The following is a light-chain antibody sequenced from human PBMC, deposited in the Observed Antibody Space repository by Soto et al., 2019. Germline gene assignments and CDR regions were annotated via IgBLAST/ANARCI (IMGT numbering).Light chain of an antibody. CDR2: WAS. V-gene: IGKV4-1*01. J-gene: IGKJ4*01. CDR1: QSVLYSSKNKNY. Sequence: DIVMTQSPDSLSVSLGERATINCKSSQSVLYSSKNKNYLAWYQQRPGQPPKLLIYWASTRESGVPDRFSGSGSVTDFTLTISSLQGEHVAVYFCQQYYRTPLLPFGGGTKVEIK. CDR3: QQYYRTPLLP.